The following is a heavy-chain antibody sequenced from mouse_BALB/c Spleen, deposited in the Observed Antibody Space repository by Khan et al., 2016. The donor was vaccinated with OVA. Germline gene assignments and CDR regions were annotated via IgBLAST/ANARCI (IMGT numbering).Heavy chain of an antibody. CDR3: ARTARIKY. D-gene: IGHD1-2*01. CDR1: GYSITSGYG. CDR2: ISYSGST. V-gene: IGHV3-2*02. Sequence: EVELVESGPGLVKPSQSLSLTCTVTGYSITSGYGWNWIRQFPGNKLEWMGYISYSGSTNYNPSLKSRISINRDTSKNQFLLQLNSVTTEDTATYYCARTARIKYWGQGTTLTVSS. J-gene: IGHJ2*01.